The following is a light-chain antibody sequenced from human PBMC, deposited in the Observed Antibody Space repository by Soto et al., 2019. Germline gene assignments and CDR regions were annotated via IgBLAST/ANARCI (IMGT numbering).Light chain of an antibody. CDR3: QRYDPYPLT. V-gene: IGKV1-8*01. Sequence: ALRLTQSPSSLSASAGDRVTISCRASQDISSYLAWFQQKPGEAPNLLIYGASTLQAGVPSRFSGGGSGTDFTLTIRHLQSDDVATYYCQRYDPYPLTFGGGTKVDIK. CDR2: GAS. CDR1: QDISSY. J-gene: IGKJ4*01.